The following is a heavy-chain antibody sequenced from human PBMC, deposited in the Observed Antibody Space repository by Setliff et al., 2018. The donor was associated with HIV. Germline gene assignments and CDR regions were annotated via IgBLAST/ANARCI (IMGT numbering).Heavy chain of an antibody. J-gene: IGHJ4*02. CDR1: GGTFSSYG. D-gene: IGHD3-10*01. Sequence: VSCKASGGTFSSYGITWVRQAPGQGLEWMGGSTPILDTTNYAQKFQGRVTITTDESTNTVYMELSSLRSDDTAVYYCAREGGNYFGSGTQGFDYWGQGTLVTVSS. CDR2: STPILDTT. CDR3: AREGGNYFGSGTQGFDY. V-gene: IGHV1-69*05.